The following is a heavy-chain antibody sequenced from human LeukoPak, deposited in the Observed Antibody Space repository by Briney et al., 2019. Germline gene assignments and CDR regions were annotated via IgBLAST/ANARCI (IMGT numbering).Heavy chain of an antibody. CDR1: GYTFTSYY. D-gene: IGHD4-23*01. CDR2: INPSGGST. V-gene: IGHV1-46*01. CDR3: ARDNSVEDTAWWFDP. J-gene: IGHJ5*02. Sequence: ASVKVSCKASGYTFTSYYMHWVRQAPGQGLEGMGIINPSGGSTSYAQKFQGRVTMTRDMSTSTDYMELSSLRSEDTAVYYCARDNSVEDTAWWFDPRGQGTLVTVSS.